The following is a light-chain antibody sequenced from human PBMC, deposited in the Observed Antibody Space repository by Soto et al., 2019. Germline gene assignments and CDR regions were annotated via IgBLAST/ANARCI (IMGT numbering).Light chain of an antibody. CDR3: KQYSNAPRFT. CDR1: QSISSSY. CDR2: GAS. J-gene: IGKJ3*01. Sequence: EIVLTQSPGTLSLSPGERATLSCRASQSISSSYLAWYQQKPGQAPRLLIYGASSRATGIPDRFSGGGSGTDFTLTISRLEPEDVAVYYCKQYSNAPRFTFGPGTKVDIK. V-gene: IGKV3-20*01.